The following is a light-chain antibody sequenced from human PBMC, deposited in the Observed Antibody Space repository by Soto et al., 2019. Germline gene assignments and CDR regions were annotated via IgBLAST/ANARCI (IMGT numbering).Light chain of an antibody. CDR3: AGWDDSLNGPV. Sequence: QSVLTQPPSASGTPGQRVTISCSGSSSNIGRNTVNWYQQLPGTAPKLLIYSNNQRPSGVPDRFSGSKSGTSGSLAISGLQSEDGADYYCAGWDDSLNGPVFGGGTQLTVL. CDR2: SNN. V-gene: IGLV1-44*01. J-gene: IGLJ2*01. CDR1: SSNIGRNT.